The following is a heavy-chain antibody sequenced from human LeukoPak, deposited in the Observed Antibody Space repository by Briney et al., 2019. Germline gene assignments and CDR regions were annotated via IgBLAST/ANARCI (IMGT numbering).Heavy chain of an antibody. CDR3: ARDSSYYGSGSPFDY. CDR1: GFTFSDYA. J-gene: IGHJ4*02. Sequence: GGSLRLSCAASGFTFSDYALGWVRQAPGKGLEWVSSISSSSNYIYYADSVKGRFTISRDNAKNSLYLQMNSLRAEDMAVYYCARDSSYYGSGSPFDYWGQGTLVTVSS. CDR2: ISSSSNYI. V-gene: IGHV3-21*01. D-gene: IGHD3-10*01.